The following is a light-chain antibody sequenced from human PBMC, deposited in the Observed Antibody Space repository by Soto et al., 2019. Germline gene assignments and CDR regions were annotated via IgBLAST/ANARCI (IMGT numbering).Light chain of an antibody. V-gene: IGKV3-20*01. CDR2: DTS. J-gene: IGKJ5*01. Sequence: EIVLTQSPGTLSLSPGQRATLSCRASQSVSNSFIAWYQQKPGQAPRLLIYDTSSRATGVPDRYSASGSGTDLNLTISRMENEDFALFFCKQSRTSEIIFGQGTRMEIK. CDR1: QSVSNSF. CDR3: KQSRTSEII.